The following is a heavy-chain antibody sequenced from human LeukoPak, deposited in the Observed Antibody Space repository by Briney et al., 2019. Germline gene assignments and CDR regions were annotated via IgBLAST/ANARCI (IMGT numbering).Heavy chain of an antibody. J-gene: IGHJ5*02. D-gene: IGHD6-13*01. CDR3: ARDEAAAGWFDP. CDR2: IYYSGST. V-gene: IGHV4-59*01. CDR1: GGSISSYY. Sequence: SETLSLTCTVSGGSISSYYWSWIRQPPGKGLEWIGYIYYSGSTNYNPSLKSRVTISVDTSKNQFSLKLSSVTAADTAVYYCARDEAAAGWFDPWGQGTLVTVSS.